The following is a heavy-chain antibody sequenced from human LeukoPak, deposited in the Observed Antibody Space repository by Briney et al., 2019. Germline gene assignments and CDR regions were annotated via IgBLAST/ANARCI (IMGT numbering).Heavy chain of an antibody. J-gene: IGHJ3*01. CDR2: INPHNGNT. D-gene: IGHD2-15*01. Sequence: GASVKVSCKASGYTLTNYGLHWVRQAPGQGPEWMGWINPHNGNTNNAQKFQVRVTMTTDTSTNTAYMQVRSLRSDDTAVYYCARAPTRHLLGRDAFDLWGQGTMVIVST. V-gene: IGHV1-18*01. CDR1: GYTLTNYG. CDR3: ARAPTRHLLGRDAFDL.